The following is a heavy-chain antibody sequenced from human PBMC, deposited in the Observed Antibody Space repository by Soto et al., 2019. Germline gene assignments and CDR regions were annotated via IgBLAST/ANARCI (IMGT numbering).Heavy chain of an antibody. CDR2: IYYSGST. Sequence: PSETLSLTCTVSGGSISSSSYYWGWIRQPPGKGLEWIGSIYYSGSTYYNPSLKSRVTISVDTSKNQFSLKLSSVTAVGTVFYYCARLGYDRSGYRPGWGQGTLVTVS. V-gene: IGHV4-39*01. J-gene: IGHJ4*02. CDR1: GGSISSSSYY. CDR3: ARLGYDRSGYRPG. D-gene: IGHD3-22*01.